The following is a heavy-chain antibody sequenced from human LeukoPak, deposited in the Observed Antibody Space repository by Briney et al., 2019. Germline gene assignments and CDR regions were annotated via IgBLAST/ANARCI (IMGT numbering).Heavy chain of an antibody. V-gene: IGHV1-2*02. CDR1: GYTFTGYY. J-gene: IGHJ4*02. CDR3: ARGTPNRFLEWLSVGDY. D-gene: IGHD3-3*01. Sequence: ASVKVSCKASGYTFTGYYMHWVRQAPGQGLEWMGWINPNSGGTNYAQKFQGRVTMTRDTSISTAYMELSRLRSDDTAVYYCARGTPNRFLEWLSVGDYWGQRTLVTVSS. CDR2: INPNSGGT.